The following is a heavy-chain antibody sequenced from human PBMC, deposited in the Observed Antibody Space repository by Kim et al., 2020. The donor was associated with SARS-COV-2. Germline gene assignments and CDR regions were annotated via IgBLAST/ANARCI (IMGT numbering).Heavy chain of an antibody. CDR1: GYTFTGYY. CDR2: INPNSGGT. Sequence: ASVKVSCKASGYTFTGYYMHWVRQAPGQGLEWMGRINPNSGGTNYAQKFQGRVTMTRDTSISTAYMELSRLRSDDTAVYYCARESASSGWYENYGMDVWGQGTTVTVSS. V-gene: IGHV1-2*06. J-gene: IGHJ6*02. CDR3: ARESASSGWYENYGMDV. D-gene: IGHD6-19*01.